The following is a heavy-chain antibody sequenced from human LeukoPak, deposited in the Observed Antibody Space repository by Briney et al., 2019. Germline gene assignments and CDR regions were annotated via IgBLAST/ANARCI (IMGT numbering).Heavy chain of an antibody. V-gene: IGHV3-48*03. CDR1: GFTFSSYE. J-gene: IGHJ4*02. CDR3: SRVFRGSSPPTRGY. CDR2: ISSSGSAI. Sequence: GGSLRLSCAASGFTFSSYEMIWVRQAPGKGLEWVSYISSSGSAIFYADSVKGRFTISRDNAENSLYMQMNSLRAEDTAVYYCSRVFRGSSPPTRGYWGQGTLVTVSS. D-gene: IGHD1-26*01.